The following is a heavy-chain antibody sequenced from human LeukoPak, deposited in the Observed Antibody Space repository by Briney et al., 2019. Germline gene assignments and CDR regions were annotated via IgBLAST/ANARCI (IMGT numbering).Heavy chain of an antibody. CDR3: VTGYYEPFDN. J-gene: IGHJ4*02. CDR2: ISDTGKT. Sequence: PSETLSLTCNVSGASLSDYYWGWIRQSPAKGLEWLGYISDTGKTDYNPSLNSRGTLSLDTSKNQFSLRLASVTAADTAVYYCVTGYYEPFDNCGQGTLVTVSS. CDR1: GASLSDYY. D-gene: IGHD3-3*01. V-gene: IGHV4-59*01.